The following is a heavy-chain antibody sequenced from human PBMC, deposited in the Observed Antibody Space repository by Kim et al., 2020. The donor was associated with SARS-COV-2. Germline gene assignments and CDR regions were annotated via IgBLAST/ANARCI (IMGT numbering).Heavy chain of an antibody. D-gene: IGHD5-12*01. CDR1: GGSFSGYY. CDR3: ARGKERWLQSSWFDP. Sequence: SETLSLSCAVYGGSFSGYYWSWIRQPPGKGLEWIGEINHSGSTNYSPSLKSRVIISLDTSKNRFSLKLSSVTAADMAVYYCARGKERWLQSSWFDPWGQGTLVTVSS. V-gene: IGHV4-34*01. CDR2: INHSGST. J-gene: IGHJ5*02.